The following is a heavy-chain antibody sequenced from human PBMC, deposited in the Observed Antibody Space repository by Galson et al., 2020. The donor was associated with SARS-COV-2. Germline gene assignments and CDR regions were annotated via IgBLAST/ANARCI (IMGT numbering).Heavy chain of an antibody. CDR1: GGSISSVGHS. J-gene: IGHJ6*04. V-gene: IGHV4-30-2*01. CDR2: IYDSGTT. CDR3: ARARLLDV. Sequence: SETLSLTCDVSGGSISSVGHSWSWIRQPPGKGLERIGVIYDSGTTYYTPSLKSRVAISLDRSRNQFSLKLTTVTAADTAVYYCARARLLDVWGKGTTVTVSS.